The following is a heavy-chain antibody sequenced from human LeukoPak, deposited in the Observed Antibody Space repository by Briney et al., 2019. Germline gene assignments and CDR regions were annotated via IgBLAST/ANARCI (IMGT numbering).Heavy chain of an antibody. CDR1: GGTFSSYA. V-gene: IGHV1-69*06. J-gene: IGHJ6*03. D-gene: IGHD3-10*01. CDR3: ARSESSHYGSGSYYRFYYYYMDV. CDR2: IIPIFGTA. Sequence: SVKVSCKASGGTFSSYAIGWVRQAPGQGLEWMGGIIPIFGTANYAQKFQGRVTITADKSTSTAYMELSSLRSEDTAVYYCARSESSHYGSGSYYRFYYYYMDVWGKGTTVTVSS.